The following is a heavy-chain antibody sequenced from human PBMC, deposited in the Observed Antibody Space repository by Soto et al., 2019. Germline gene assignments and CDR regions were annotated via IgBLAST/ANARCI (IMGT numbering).Heavy chain of an antibody. CDR3: ARAVTWGLDV. CDR1: GFTFILYS. D-gene: IGHD3-10*01. CDR2: ISRSSTGI. V-gene: IGHV3-48*02. J-gene: IGHJ6*02. Sequence: EVQLVESGGGLVQPGGSLRLSCAASGFTFILYSMSWVRQAPXKGLEWVSYISRSSTGIHYADSVKGRFTISGDDATNSMXXXXXXLRDGDTAVYYCARAVTWGLDVWGQGTTVSISS.